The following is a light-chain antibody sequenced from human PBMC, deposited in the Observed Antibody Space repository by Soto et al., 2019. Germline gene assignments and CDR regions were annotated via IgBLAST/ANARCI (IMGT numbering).Light chain of an antibody. CDR3: ETWDGNTHTV. CDR2: LEGSGSY. J-gene: IGLJ3*02. CDR1: SGHSSYI. Sequence: QPVLTQSSSASASLGSSVKLTCTLSSGHSSYIIAWHQQQPGKAPRYLMKLEGSGSYNKGSGVPDRFSGSSSGADRYLTISNLQFEDEADYYCETWDGNTHTVFGGGTQLTVL. V-gene: IGLV4-60*02.